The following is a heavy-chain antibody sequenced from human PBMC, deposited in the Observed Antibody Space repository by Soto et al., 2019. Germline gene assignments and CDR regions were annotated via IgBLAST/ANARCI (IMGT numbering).Heavy chain of an antibody. Sequence: SETLSLTCTVSGDSISSYYWNWIRQPAGKGLEWIGRIYTSGSTIYNPSLRSRVTMSVDTSKNQFSLKLNSVTAADTAVYYCARTEIAAAGGRWFDPWGQGTLVTVSS. V-gene: IGHV4-4*07. D-gene: IGHD6-13*01. J-gene: IGHJ5*02. CDR3: ARTEIAAAGGRWFDP. CDR2: IYTSGST. CDR1: GDSISSYY.